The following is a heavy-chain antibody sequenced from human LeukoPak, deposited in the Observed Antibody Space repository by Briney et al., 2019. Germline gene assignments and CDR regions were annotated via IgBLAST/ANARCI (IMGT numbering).Heavy chain of an antibody. J-gene: IGHJ6*04. V-gene: IGHV3-48*03. CDR2: ISSGGRTI. Sequence: GGSLRLSCAASGFTFNNYEMNWVRQAPGKGPEWVSSISSGGRTIYYADSVKGRFTISRDNAKNSLYLQMNSLRAEDTAVYYCAELGITMIGGVWGKGTTVTISS. CDR3: AELGITMIGGV. D-gene: IGHD3-10*02. CDR1: GFTFNNYE.